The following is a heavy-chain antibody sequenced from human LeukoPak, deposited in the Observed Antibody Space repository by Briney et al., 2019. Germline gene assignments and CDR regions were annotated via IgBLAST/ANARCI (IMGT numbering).Heavy chain of an antibody. J-gene: IGHJ6*02. V-gene: IGHV1-8*01. CDR2: MNPNSGNT. CDR3: AVMTTGLYYYCGMDV. CDR1: GYTFTSYV. D-gene: IGHD4-11*01. Sequence: GASVKVSCKASGYTFTSYVINWVRQATGQGLEWMGWMNPNSGNTGYAQKFQGRVTMTRNTSISTAYMELSSLRSEDTAVYYCAVMTTGLYYYCGMDVWGQGTTVTVSS.